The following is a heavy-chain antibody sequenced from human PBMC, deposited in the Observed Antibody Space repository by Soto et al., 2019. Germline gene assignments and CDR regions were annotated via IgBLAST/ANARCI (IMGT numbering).Heavy chain of an antibody. J-gene: IGHJ5*02. CDR2: IYHSGST. CDR3: VGSIGAFWFDP. V-gene: IGHV4-31*03. CDR1: GGSISSGGYY. D-gene: IGHD5-12*01. Sequence: SETLSLTCTVSGGSISSGGYYWSWIRQHPGKGLERIGYIYHSGSTYYNPSLKSRVTMSVDTSKNQFSLKLSSVTAADTAVYYCVGSIGAFWFDPWGQGTLVTVSS.